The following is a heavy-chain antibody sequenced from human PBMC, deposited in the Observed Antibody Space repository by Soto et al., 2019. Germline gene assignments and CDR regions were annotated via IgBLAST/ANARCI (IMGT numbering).Heavy chain of an antibody. J-gene: IGHJ3*02. V-gene: IGHV1-69*08. CDR3: ARDVAARIAAAGPDAFDI. CDR1: GGTFSSYT. D-gene: IGHD6-13*01. Sequence: QVQLVQSGAEVKKPWSSVKVSCKASGGTFSSYTISWVRQAAGEGQEWRGRIIPILGIANYAQKFQGRVTITADKSTSTAYMELSSLRSEDTAVYYCARDVAARIAAAGPDAFDIWGQGTMVTVSS. CDR2: IIPILGIA.